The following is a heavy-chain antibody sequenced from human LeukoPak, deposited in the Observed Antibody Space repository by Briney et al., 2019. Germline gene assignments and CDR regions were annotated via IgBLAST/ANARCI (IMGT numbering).Heavy chain of an antibody. CDR1: GYTFTGYY. Sequence: ASVKVSCKASGYTFTGYYMRWVRHAPGQGLEWMGWINPNSGGTNYAQKFQGRVTMTRDTSISTAYMELSRLRSDDTAVYYCARAGYDILTGYYHPLDYWGQGTLVTVSS. V-gene: IGHV1-2*02. CDR3: ARAGYDILTGYYHPLDY. CDR2: INPNSGGT. J-gene: IGHJ4*02. D-gene: IGHD3-9*01.